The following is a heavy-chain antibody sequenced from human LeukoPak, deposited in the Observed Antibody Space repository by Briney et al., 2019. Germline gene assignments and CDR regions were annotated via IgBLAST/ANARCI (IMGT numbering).Heavy chain of an antibody. CDR3: ARDYAVVTPRYAFDI. CDR1: GYTFTSYY. J-gene: IGHJ3*02. Sequence: LWASVKVSCKASGYTFTSYYMHWVRQAPGQGLEWMGIINPSGGTTSYAQKFQGRVTMTRDTSTSTVYMELSSLRSEDTAVYYCARDYAVVTPRYAFDIWGQGTMVTVSS. CDR2: INPSGGTT. V-gene: IGHV1-46*01. D-gene: IGHD4-23*01.